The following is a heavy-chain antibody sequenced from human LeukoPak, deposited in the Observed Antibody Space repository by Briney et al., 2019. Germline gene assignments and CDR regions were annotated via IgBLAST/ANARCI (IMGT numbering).Heavy chain of an antibody. J-gene: IGHJ4*02. CDR1: GGSFSGYY. V-gene: IGHV4-34*01. CDR2: INHSGST. Sequence: KASETLSLTCAVYGGSFSGYYWSWIRQPPGKGLEWIGEINHSGSTNYNPSLRSRVTISVDTSKNQFSLKLSSVTAADTAVYYCARQSYESFDYWGQGTLVTVSS. D-gene: IGHD2-8*01. CDR3: ARQSYESFDY.